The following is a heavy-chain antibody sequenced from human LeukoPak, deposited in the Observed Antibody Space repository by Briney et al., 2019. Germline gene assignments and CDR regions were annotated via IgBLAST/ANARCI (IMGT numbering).Heavy chain of an antibody. D-gene: IGHD6-13*01. J-gene: IGHJ4*02. CDR3: ARERGSSWSLDY. CDR1: SGSMNNYY. V-gene: IGHV4-4*07. CDR2: IYSSGST. Sequence: SETLSLTCTVSSGSMNNYYWSWIRQPAGKGLESIGRIYSSGSTNYNPSLESRVTMSVDTTKNQFSLKLSSVTAADTAVYYCARERGSSWSLDYWGQGTLVTVSS.